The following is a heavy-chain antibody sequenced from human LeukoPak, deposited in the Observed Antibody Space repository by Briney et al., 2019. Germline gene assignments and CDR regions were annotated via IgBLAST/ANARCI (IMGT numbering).Heavy chain of an antibody. CDR3: ARDGGYCSSTSCHMGI. CDR1: GFTFSNYN. D-gene: IGHD2-2*02. V-gene: IGHV3-48*01. CDR2: ISGSSSTI. J-gene: IGHJ3*02. Sequence: PGGSLRLSCAASGFTFSNYNMNWVRQAPGKGLEWVSYISGSSSTIYYADSVKGRFTISRDNAKNSLYLQMNSLRAEDTAVYYCARDGGYCSSTSCHMGIWGQGTMVTVSS.